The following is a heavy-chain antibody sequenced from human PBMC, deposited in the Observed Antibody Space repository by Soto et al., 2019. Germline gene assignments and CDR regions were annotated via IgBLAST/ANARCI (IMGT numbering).Heavy chain of an antibody. V-gene: IGHV4-61*01. D-gene: IGHD2-15*01. CDR1: GGSVSSGSYY. J-gene: IGHJ4*02. CDR3: ARVRVSGGSGFDY. Sequence: KPSETLSLTCTVSGGSVSSGSYYWSWIRQPPGKGLEWIGYIYYSGSTNYNPSLKSRVTISVDTSKNQFSLKLSSVTAADTAVYYCARVRVSGGSGFDYWGQGTLVTVSS. CDR2: IYYSGST.